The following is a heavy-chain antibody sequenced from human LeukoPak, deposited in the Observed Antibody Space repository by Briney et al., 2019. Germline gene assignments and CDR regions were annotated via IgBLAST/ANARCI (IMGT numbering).Heavy chain of an antibody. D-gene: IGHD2-8*01. CDR3: ARGRYCPNGVCPDYYYYMDV. Sequence: SETLSLTCAVSGYSISSGYYWGWIRQPPGKGLEWIGSIYHSGSTYYNPSLKSRVTISVDTSKNQFSLKLSSVTAADTAVYYCARGRYCPNGVCPDYYYYMDVWGKGTTVTVSS. V-gene: IGHV4-38-2*01. CDR2: IYHSGST. J-gene: IGHJ6*03. CDR1: GYSISSGYY.